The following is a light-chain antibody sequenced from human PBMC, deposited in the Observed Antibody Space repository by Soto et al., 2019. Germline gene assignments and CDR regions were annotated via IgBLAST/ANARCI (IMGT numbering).Light chain of an antibody. CDR1: QIVSSSY. Sequence: EIVLTHSPGIMSLSPGESATLSCRASQIVSSSYLAWYQQKPGQAPRLLIYRASSRTTGIPARFSGSGSGTEFTLIISSLQSEDFAVYYCQQYYNWPLTFGGGTKVDIK. CDR3: QQYYNWPLT. V-gene: IGKV3-15*01. CDR2: RAS. J-gene: IGKJ4*01.